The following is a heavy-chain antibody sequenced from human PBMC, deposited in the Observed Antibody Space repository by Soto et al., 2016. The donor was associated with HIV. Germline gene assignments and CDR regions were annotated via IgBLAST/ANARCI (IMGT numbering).Heavy chain of an antibody. CDR1: GFTFSDYY. V-gene: IGHV3-11*05. J-gene: IGHJ5*02. CDR3: ARNVLLWFGDHPAPWFDP. D-gene: IGHD3-10*01. CDR2: ISSSSSYT. Sequence: QVQLVESGGGLVKPGGSLRLSCAASGFTFSDYYMSWIRQAPGKGLEWVSYISSSSSYTNYADSVKGRFTISRDNAKNSLYLQMNSLRAEDTAVYYCARNVLLWFGDHPAPWFDPWGQGTLVTVSS.